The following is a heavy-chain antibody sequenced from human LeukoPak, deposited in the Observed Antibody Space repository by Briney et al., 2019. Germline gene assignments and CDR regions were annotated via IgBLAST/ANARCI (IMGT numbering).Heavy chain of an antibody. D-gene: IGHD7-27*01. CDR1: GDSFSTNSAT. CDR2: TYYRSKWYN. Sequence: SQTLSLTCAISGDSFSTNSATWNWIRQSPSRGLEWLGRTYYRSKWYNDYAVSVKSRITINPDTSKNQFSLQLNSVTPEDTAVYYCARDQGLGRYAFDIWGQGTMVTVSS. CDR3: ARDQGLGRYAFDI. J-gene: IGHJ3*02. V-gene: IGHV6-1*01.